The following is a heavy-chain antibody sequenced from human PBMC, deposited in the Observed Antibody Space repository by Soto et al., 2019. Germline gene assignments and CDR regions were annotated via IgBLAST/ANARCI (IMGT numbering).Heavy chain of an antibody. J-gene: IGHJ5*02. V-gene: IGHV2-5*02. D-gene: IGHD3-16*01. Sequence: QITLKESGPTLVKPTQTLTLTCTFSGFSLTTRGVGVGWIRQPPGKALECLALIYWDDDKRYSPSLQSRLSITKDTSKNQVVLTMTTLDPVDTATYYCAHIPNYYQYDWFDPWGQGTLVSVSS. CDR3: AHIPNYYQYDWFDP. CDR2: IYWDDDK. CDR1: GFSLTTRGVG.